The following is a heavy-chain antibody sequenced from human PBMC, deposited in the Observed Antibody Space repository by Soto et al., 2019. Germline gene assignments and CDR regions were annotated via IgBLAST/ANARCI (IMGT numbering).Heavy chain of an antibody. J-gene: IGHJ6*02. CDR3: ASLTDPGAMASGMDV. D-gene: IGHD1-26*01. CDR1: GYSFTSYW. CDR2: IYPGDSDT. Sequence: PGESLKISCKGSGYSFTSYWIGWVRQMPGKGLEWMGIIYPGDSDTRYSPSFQGQVTISADKSISTAYLQWSSLKASDTAMYYCASLTDPGAMASGMDVWGQGTTVTVSS. V-gene: IGHV5-51*01.